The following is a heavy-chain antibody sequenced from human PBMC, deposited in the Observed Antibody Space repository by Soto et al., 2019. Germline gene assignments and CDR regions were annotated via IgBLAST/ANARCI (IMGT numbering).Heavy chain of an antibody. CDR2: ISGSSSGT. J-gene: IGHJ6*02. CDR1: GFNFGAYA. CDR3: AKDRSENFWVYYYAMDV. D-gene: IGHD6-19*01. Sequence: EARLLESGGGLIQPGGSLRLSCEASGFNFGAYAMSWVRQAPGKGLEWVSGISGSSSGTYYTDSVKGRFTISRDNSKNPGYLQMNSLRGEDTAVYYCAKDRSENFWVYYYAMDVGGQGTAVTVSS. V-gene: IGHV3-23*01.